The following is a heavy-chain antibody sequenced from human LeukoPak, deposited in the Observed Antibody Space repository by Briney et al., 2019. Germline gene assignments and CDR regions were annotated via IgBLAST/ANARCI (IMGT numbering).Heavy chain of an antibody. CDR3: ASTVWGYFDY. V-gene: IGHV4-31*03. Sequence: SQTLSLTCTVSGGSISSGGYYWSWIRQHPGKGLEWIGYIYYSGSTYYNPSLKSRVTLSVDTSKNQFSLKLSSVTAADTAVYYCASTVWGYFDYWGQGTLVTVSS. D-gene: IGHD3-16*01. CDR2: IYYSGST. J-gene: IGHJ4*02. CDR1: GGSISSGGYY.